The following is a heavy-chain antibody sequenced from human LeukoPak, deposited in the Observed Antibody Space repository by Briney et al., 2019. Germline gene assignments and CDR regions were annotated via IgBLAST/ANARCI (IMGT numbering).Heavy chain of an antibody. D-gene: IGHD2-15*01. Sequence: SETLSLTCTLTGGSVSSSNYYWGWIRQPPEKGLEWIGSIYYSGSTYYSPSLKSRVTISVDTSKNQFSLKLSSVTAADTAVYYCARPNIRYCSGGACSSDGSDYWGQGTLVTVSS. CDR2: IYYSGST. CDR3: ARPNIRYCSGGACSSDGSDY. J-gene: IGHJ4*02. V-gene: IGHV4-39*07. CDR1: GGSVSSSNYY.